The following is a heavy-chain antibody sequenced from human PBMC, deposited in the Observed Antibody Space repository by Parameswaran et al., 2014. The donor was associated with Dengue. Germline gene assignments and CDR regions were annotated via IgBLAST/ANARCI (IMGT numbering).Heavy chain of an antibody. Sequence: WVRQAPGQGLEWMGIINPSGGSTSYAQKFQGRVTMTRDTSTSTVYMELSSLRSEDTAVYYCARDLVAHCGGDCSFDYWGLGTLVTVSS. CDR3: ARDLVAHCGGDCSFDY. V-gene: IGHV1-46*01. CDR2: INPSGGST. D-gene: IGHD2-21*02. J-gene: IGHJ4*02.